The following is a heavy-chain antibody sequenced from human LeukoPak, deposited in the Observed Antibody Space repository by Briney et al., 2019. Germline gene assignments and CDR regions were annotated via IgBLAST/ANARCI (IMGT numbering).Heavy chain of an antibody. CDR1: GFTFSSNA. Sequence: GGSLRLSCAASGFTFSSNAMSWVRQAPGKGLEWVSGISGSGGSTYYADSVKGRFTISRDNSKNTLYLQMNSLRAEDTAVYYCAKDYYFDSSGDSLFDYWGQGTLVTVSS. CDR2: ISGSGGST. D-gene: IGHD3-22*01. CDR3: AKDYYFDSSGDSLFDY. J-gene: IGHJ4*02. V-gene: IGHV3-23*01.